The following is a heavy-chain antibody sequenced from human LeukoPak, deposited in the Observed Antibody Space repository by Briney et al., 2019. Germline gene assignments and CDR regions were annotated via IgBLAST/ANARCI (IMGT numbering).Heavy chain of an antibody. J-gene: IGHJ3*02. Sequence: SETLSLTCTVSGGSINSSSYYWGWIRQPPGKGLEWIGTIYYSGSTYYNPSLKSRVTISVDTSKNLFSLKLSSVTASDTAVYYCARRFAPSRNDAFDIWGQGTMVTVSS. D-gene: IGHD3-10*01. V-gene: IGHV4-39*01. CDR2: IYYSGST. CDR1: GGSINSSSYY. CDR3: ARRFAPSRNDAFDI.